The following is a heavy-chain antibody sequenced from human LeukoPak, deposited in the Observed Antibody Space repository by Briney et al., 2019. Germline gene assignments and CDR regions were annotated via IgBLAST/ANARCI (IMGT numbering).Heavy chain of an antibody. CDR2: IYFTGST. CDR3: ARVTAAGGGVDH. CDR1: GGSVSGYH. D-gene: IGHD2-21*01. V-gene: IGHV4-59*02. Sequence: SETLSLTCTVSGGSVSGYHWSWIRQPPGQGLECIGHIYFTGSTTYNPSLKSRVTISVATSQNLFSLRLSSVTAADTAVYYCARVTAAGGGVDHWGQGTLVTVSS. J-gene: IGHJ4*02.